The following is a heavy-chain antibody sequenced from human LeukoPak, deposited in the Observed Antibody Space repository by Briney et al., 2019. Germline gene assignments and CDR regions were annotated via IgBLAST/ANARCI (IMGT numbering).Heavy chain of an antibody. D-gene: IGHD3-16*01. CDR1: GLSFSSFA. V-gene: IGHV3-23*01. J-gene: IGHJ4*02. CDR2: IRGSGET. CDR3: AKASWVSSTDAVR. Sequence: GGSLRLSCAASGLSFSSFAMSWVRQGPARGLEWVSSIRGSGETFYADSVKGRFTLSSDSSRNTVYFQLDNLRVEDTAIYYCAKASWVSSTDAVRWGQGTLVTVSS.